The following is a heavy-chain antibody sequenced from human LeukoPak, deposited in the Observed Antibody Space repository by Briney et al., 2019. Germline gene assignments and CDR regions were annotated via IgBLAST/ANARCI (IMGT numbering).Heavy chain of an antibody. J-gene: IGHJ4*02. Sequence: PGRSLRLSCAASGFTFSSYAMHWVRQAPGKGLEWVAVLSYDGSNKYYADSVKGRFTISRDNSKNTLYLQMNSLRAEDTAVHYCAKIYTVPELVPHDYWGQGTLVTVSS. CDR3: AKIYTVPELVPHDY. CDR2: LSYDGSNK. D-gene: IGHD6-6*01. CDR1: GFTFSSYA. V-gene: IGHV3-30-3*02.